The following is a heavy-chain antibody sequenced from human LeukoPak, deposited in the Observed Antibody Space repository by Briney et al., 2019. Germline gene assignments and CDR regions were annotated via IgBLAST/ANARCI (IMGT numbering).Heavy chain of an antibody. D-gene: IGHD5-12*01. V-gene: IGHV4-39*01. J-gene: IGHJ4*02. Sequence: AETLSLTCSVSGGSISSSRYFWGWIRQPPGKGLEWIRSMYYSGSTYYNPSLKSRVTISVDTSKNQFSLQLSSVTAADTAVYYCARDVVATIVIDYWGQGTLVTVSS. CDR2: MYYSGST. CDR1: GGSISSSRYF. CDR3: ARDVVATIVIDY.